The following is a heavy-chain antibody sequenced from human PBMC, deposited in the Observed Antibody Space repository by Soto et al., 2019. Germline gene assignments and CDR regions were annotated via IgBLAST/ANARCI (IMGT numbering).Heavy chain of an antibody. CDR3: ARGRPYYYDSSGYYELDY. D-gene: IGHD3-22*01. CDR2: ISAYNGNT. CDR1: GYTFTSYG. J-gene: IGHJ4*02. V-gene: IGHV1-18*01. Sequence: ASVKVSCKASGYTFTSYGISWVRQAPGQGLEWMGWISAYNGNTNYAQKLQGRVTITTDESTSTAYMELSSLRSEDTAVYYCARGRPYYYDSSGYYELDYWGQGTLVTVSS.